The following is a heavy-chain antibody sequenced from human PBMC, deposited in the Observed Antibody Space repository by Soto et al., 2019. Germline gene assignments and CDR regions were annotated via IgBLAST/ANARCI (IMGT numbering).Heavy chain of an antibody. CDR3: WRHDKTALPPLDS. J-gene: IGHJ4*02. CDR2: TIPAFGTA. V-gene: IGHV1-69*06. CDR1: GAGDTFSNYG. D-gene: IGHD1-1*01. Sequence: QVHLVQSGAEVKSPGSAVKVSCKVSGAGDTFSNYGLNWMRQAPGQGLEWMGVTIPAFGTANYAQKFQGRVTITADTSTTTAYMELSSLGSDDTDVYYCWRHDKTALPPLDSWGQGTLVSVSS.